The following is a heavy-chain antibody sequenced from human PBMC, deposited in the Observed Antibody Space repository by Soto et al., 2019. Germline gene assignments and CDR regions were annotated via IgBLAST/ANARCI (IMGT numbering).Heavy chain of an antibody. Sequence: GGSLRLSCAASGFDFSDYYMSWVRQAPGKGLEWLSYISGRSSYTSYAASVKGRFTISRDNPRNSLFLQMNSLRAEDTATYYCARGDRDEYYYYAMDVWGQGTTVTVS. D-gene: IGHD3-10*01. J-gene: IGHJ6*02. V-gene: IGHV3-11*06. CDR2: ISGRSSYT. CDR3: ARGDRDEYYYYAMDV. CDR1: GFDFSDYY.